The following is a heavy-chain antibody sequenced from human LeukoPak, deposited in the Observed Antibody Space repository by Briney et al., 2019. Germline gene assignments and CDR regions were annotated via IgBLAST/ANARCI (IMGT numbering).Heavy chain of an antibody. CDR2: IIPIFGIA. CDR3: ARATTPSYGMDV. D-gene: IGHD1-26*01. V-gene: IGHV1-69*04. CDR1: GGTFISYA. Sequence: GASVKVSCKASGGTFISYAISWVRQAPGPGLEWMGRIIPIFGIANYAKKFQGRVTITADKSTSTAYMELSSLRSEDTAVYYCARATTPSYGMDVWGQGTTVTVSS. J-gene: IGHJ6*02.